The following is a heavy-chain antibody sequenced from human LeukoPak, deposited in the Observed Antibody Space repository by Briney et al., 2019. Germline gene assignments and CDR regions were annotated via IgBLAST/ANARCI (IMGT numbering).Heavy chain of an antibody. V-gene: IGHV4-34*01. J-gene: IGHJ4*02. CDR1: GGSFSGYY. CDR3: ARGLGFLGSYYFDY. CDR2: INHSGST. Sequence: PSXTLSLTCAVYGGSFSGYYWSWIRQPPGKGLEWIGEINHSGSTNYNPSLKRRVTISVDTSKNQFSLKLSSVTAADTAVYYCARGLGFLGSYYFDYWGQGTLVTVSS. D-gene: IGHD3-3*01.